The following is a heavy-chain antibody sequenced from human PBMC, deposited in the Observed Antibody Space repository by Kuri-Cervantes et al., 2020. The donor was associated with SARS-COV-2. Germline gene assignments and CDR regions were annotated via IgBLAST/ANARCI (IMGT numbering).Heavy chain of an antibody. V-gene: IGHV4-4*07. J-gene: IGHJ4*02. D-gene: IGHD3-22*01. CDR3: AKDCYFDGRGGYYELGY. CDR1: GDSFSDSY. CDR2: IHPSGST. Sequence: GSLRLSCVVSGDSFSDSYWSWIRQPAGKGLEWIGRIHPSGSTNYNSSLESRVTMSIDTSKKQFSLNLSAVTAADTAVYYCAKDCYFDGRGGYYELGYWGQGALVTVSS.